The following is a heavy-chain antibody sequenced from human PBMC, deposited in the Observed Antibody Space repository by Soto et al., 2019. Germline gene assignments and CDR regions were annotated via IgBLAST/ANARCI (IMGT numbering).Heavy chain of an antibody. CDR1: GYTFTSYG. CDR3: ARVGYDFWSGYNWFDT. Sequence: GASVKVSCKASGYTFTSYGISWVRQAPGQGLEWMGWISAYNGNTNYAQKLQGRVTMTTDTSTSTAYMELRSLRSDDTAVYYCARVGYDFWSGYNWFDTWGQGTLVTVSS. V-gene: IGHV1-18*01. J-gene: IGHJ5*02. D-gene: IGHD3-3*01. CDR2: ISAYNGNT.